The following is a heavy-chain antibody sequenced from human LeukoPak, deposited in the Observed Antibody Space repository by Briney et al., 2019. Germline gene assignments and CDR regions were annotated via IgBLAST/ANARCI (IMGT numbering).Heavy chain of an antibody. V-gene: IGHV3-30-3*01. CDR2: ISYDGSNK. J-gene: IGHJ4*02. Sequence: PGGSLRLSCAASGFTFSSYAMHWVRQAPGKGLEWVAVISYDGSNKYYADSVKGRFTISRDNSKNTLYLQMNSLRAEDTAVYYCATTLAAADHLFDYWGQGTLVTVSS. D-gene: IGHD6-13*01. CDR3: ATTLAAADHLFDY. CDR1: GFTFSSYA.